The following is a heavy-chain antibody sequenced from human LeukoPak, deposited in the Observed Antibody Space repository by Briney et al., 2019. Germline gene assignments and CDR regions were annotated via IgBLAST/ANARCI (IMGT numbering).Heavy chain of an antibody. J-gene: IGHJ4*02. CDR2: ISAYNGNT. V-gene: IGHV1-18*01. CDR3: ARGGRYGGNTGFDF. D-gene: IGHD4-23*01. CDR1: GYTFASYA. Sequence: ASVKVSCKGSGYTFASYATNWVRQAPGQGLEWMGWISAYNGNTNYARKLQGRVTMTTDTSTSTAYMELRSLRSDDTAVYYCARGGRYGGNTGFDFWGLGTLVTVSS.